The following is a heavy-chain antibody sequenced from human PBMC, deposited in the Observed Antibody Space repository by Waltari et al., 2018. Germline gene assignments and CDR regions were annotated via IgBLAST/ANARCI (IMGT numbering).Heavy chain of an antibody. CDR1: GFTFTSSA. D-gene: IGHD6-19*01. V-gene: IGHV1-58*01. J-gene: IGHJ4*02. CDR2: IVVGSGNT. CDR3: AANPAVAGFFDY. Sequence: QMQLVQSGPEVKKPGTSVKVSCKASGFTFTSSAVQWVRQARGPRLEWIGWIVVGSGNTNYAQKFHERVTITRDMSTSTAYMELSSLRSEDTAVYYCAANPAVAGFFDYWGQGTLVTVSS.